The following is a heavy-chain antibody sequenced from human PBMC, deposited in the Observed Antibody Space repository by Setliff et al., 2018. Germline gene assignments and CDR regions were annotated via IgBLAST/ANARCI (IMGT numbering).Heavy chain of an antibody. Sequence: PGGSLRLSCAASGFTFDDYAMHWVRQAPGKGLEWVSGISWNSGSRAYADSVKGRFTISRDNSKNTVYLEMNSLRAEDTAVYYCAKRGPYCSGGTCHYYFDYWGQGTLVTVSS. CDR2: ISWNSGSR. CDR1: GFTFDDYA. D-gene: IGHD2-15*01. J-gene: IGHJ4*02. CDR3: AKRGPYCSGGTCHYYFDY. V-gene: IGHV3-9*01.